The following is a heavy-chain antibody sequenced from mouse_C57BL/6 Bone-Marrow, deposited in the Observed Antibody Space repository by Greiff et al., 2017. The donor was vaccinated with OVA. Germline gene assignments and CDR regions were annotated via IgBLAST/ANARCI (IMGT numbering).Heavy chain of an antibody. D-gene: IGHD2-3*01. CDR3: ARRASICDGYRFYAMDY. J-gene: IGHJ4*01. CDR1: GFSLSTSGMG. Sequence: QVTLKESGPGILQSSQTLSLTCSFSGFSLSTSGMGVSWIRQPSGKGLEWLAHIYWDDDKRYNPSLKSRPTISKDTSRNQVFLKITSVDTADTATYYCARRASICDGYRFYAMDYWGQGTSVTVSS. CDR2: IYWDDDK. V-gene: IGHV8-12*01.